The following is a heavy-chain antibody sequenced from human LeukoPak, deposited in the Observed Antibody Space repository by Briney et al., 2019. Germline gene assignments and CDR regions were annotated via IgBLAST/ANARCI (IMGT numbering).Heavy chain of an antibody. CDR2: ISDDGRDT. V-gene: IGHV3-30*04. CDR3: ARVGRVSIYPSYMDV. Sequence: PGTSLRLSCEASGFTFSTFPMLWVRQTPDKRLEWVAVISDDGRDTYYADSVKGRFTISRDNSKNTLYLQMNSLSPEDTAVVYCARVGRVSIYPSYMDVWGKGTTVTVSS. D-gene: IGHD6-6*01. J-gene: IGHJ6*03. CDR1: GFTFSTFP.